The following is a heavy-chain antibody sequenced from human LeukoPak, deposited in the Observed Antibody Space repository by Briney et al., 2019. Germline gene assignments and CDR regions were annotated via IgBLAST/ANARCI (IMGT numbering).Heavy chain of an antibody. D-gene: IGHD5-12*01. CDR2: IYTSGST. CDR3: ARHSGYDSFDY. J-gene: IGHJ4*02. V-gene: IGHV4-4*07. CDR1: RGSISSYY. Sequence: SETLSLTCTVSRGSISSYYWTWMRQPAGKGLEWIGRIYTSGSTDYNPSLKSRVTMSVDTSKNQFSLKLTSVTAADTAVYYCARHSGYDSFDYWGRGTLVTVSS.